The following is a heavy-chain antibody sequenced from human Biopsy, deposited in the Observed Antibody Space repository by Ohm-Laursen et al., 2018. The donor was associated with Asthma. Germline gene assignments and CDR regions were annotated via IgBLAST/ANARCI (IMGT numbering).Heavy chain of an antibody. CDR3: AKWDTYYDFWSGYYTRYNYYYYGMDV. Sequence: SLRLSCAASGFTFRTYGMHWVRQAPGKGLEWVAVISYDGSNKYYADSEKGRFTISRDNSKNTLYLQMNSLRAEDTAVYYCAKWDTYYDFWSGYYTRYNYYYYGMDVWGQGTTVTVSS. CDR2: ISYDGSNK. D-gene: IGHD3-3*01. V-gene: IGHV3-30*18. J-gene: IGHJ6*02. CDR1: GFTFRTYG.